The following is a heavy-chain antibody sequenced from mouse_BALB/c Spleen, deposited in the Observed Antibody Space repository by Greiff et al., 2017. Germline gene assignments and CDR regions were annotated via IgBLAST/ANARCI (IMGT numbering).Heavy chain of an antibody. CDR1: GFTFSSYG. CDR3: ARVLYGNFDY. J-gene: IGHJ2*01. D-gene: IGHD2-10*02. Sequence: EVMLVESGGGLVQPGGSLKLSCAASGFTFSSYGMSWVRQTPDKRLELVATINSNGGSTYYPDSVKGRFTISRDNAKNTLYLQMSSLKSEDTAMYYCARVLYGNFDYWGQGTTLTVSS. CDR2: INSNGGST. V-gene: IGHV5-6-3*01.